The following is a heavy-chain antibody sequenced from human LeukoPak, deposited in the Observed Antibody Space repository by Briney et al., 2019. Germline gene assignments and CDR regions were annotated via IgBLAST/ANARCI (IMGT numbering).Heavy chain of an antibody. Sequence: PSETLSLTCTVSGGSISSSSYYWGWIRQPPGKGLEWVSAISGSGGSTYYADSVKGRFTISRDNSKNTLYLQMNSLRAEDTAVYYCAKGSSSGYYRLYFDYWGQGTLVTVSS. CDR2: ISGSGGST. CDR3: AKGSSSGYYRLYFDY. V-gene: IGHV3-23*01. CDR1: GGSISSSSYY. D-gene: IGHD3-22*01. J-gene: IGHJ4*02.